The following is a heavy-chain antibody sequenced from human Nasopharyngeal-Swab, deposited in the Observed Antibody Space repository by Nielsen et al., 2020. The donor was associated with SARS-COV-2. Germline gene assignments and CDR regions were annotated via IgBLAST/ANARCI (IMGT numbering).Heavy chain of an antibody. V-gene: IGHV4-34*01. CDR2: INHSGST. CDR3: ARGSRDTIFGVVIIQTPFDY. D-gene: IGHD3-3*01. J-gene: IGHJ4*02. CDR1: GGSISSYY. Sequence: SETLSLTCTVSGGSISSYYWSWIRQPPGKGLEWIGEINHSGSTNYNPSLKSRVTISVDTSKNQFSLKLSSVTAADTAVYYCARGSRDTIFGVVIIQTPFDYWGQGTLVTVSS.